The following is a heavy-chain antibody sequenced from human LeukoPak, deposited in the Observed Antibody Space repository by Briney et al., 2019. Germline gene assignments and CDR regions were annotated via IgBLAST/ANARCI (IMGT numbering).Heavy chain of an antibody. CDR1: GFSVSTNY. V-gene: IGHV3-66*01. D-gene: IGHD2-2*01. J-gene: IGHJ3*02. Sequence: GGSLRLSCAASGFSVSTNYMAWGRQAPGKGLEWVSIMYSGGATYYVDSVKGRFTLSRDTSKNTLFLQMNSLRAEDTAVYFCARYSFQFTNSPLXXDAFDIWGQGMMVTVSS. CDR3: ARYSFQFTNSPLXXDAFDI. CDR2: MYSGGAT.